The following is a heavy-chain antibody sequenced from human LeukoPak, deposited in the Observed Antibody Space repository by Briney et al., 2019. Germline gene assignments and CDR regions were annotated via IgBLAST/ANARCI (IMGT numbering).Heavy chain of an antibody. Sequence: PGGSLRLSCAASGFTFSSYAMSWVRQAPGKGLEWVSAISGSGGSTYYADSVKGRFTISRDNSKNTLYLQMNSLRAEDTAVYYCASRPAFPSSSFPWGQGTLVTVSS. CDR1: GFTFSSYA. CDR2: ISGSGGST. D-gene: IGHD6-13*01. CDR3: ASRPAFPSSSFP. V-gene: IGHV3-23*01. J-gene: IGHJ5*02.